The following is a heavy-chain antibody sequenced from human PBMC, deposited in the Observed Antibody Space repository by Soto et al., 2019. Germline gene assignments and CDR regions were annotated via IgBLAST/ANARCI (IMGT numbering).Heavy chain of an antibody. CDR1: GYSLTDYF. CDR2: TNPKSGVT. V-gene: IGHV1-2*02. Sequence: ASVKGSWTASGYSLTDYFMHWVRQVPGQGLEWMGWTNPKSGVTKYPEKFQGRVTMTRDTSISTAYMELTRLRSDDTAVYYCARAYLRLQLGLRDDWAQGSLVTVSS. CDR3: ARAYLRLQLGLRDD. D-gene: IGHD2-21*01. J-gene: IGHJ4*02.